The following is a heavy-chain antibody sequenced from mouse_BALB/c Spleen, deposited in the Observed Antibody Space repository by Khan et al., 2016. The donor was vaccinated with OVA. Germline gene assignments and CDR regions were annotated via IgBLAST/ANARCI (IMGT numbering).Heavy chain of an antibody. V-gene: IGHV5-6*01. CDR3: ARLAYYYNSEGFAY. J-gene: IGHJ3*01. CDR2: INTGGAYT. D-gene: IGHD1-1*01. Sequence: EVELVESGGDFVRPGGSLKLSCAASGFTFSTYGMSWVRQTPDKRLEWVVTINTGGAYTYYPDTVKGRFTTSRDNAKNTLYLQLSSLKSEDTAIYYCARLAYYYNSEGFAYWGRGTLVTVSA. CDR1: GFTFSTYG.